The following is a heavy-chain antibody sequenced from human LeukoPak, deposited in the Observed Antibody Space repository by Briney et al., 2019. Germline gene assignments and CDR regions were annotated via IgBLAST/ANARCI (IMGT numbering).Heavy chain of an antibody. CDR3: AKDLELAARTPTGSVFDF. Sequence: RGSLRLSCAASGFTFSDYYMSWIRQAPGKGLEWVSYISSSGSTIYYADSVKGRFTISRDNAKNSLYLQMNSLRAEDTSVYYCAKDLELAARTPTGSVFDFWGQGTMVTVSS. D-gene: IGHD3-10*01. CDR2: ISSSGSTI. J-gene: IGHJ3*01. V-gene: IGHV3-11*04. CDR1: GFTFSDYY.